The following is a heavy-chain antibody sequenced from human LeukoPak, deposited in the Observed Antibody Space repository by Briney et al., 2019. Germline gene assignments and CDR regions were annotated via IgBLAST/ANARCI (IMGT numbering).Heavy chain of an antibody. Sequence: SETLSLTCAVYGGSFSGYYWSWIRQPPGKGLGWIGEINHSGSTNYNPSLKSRVTISVDTSKNQFSLKLSSVTAADTAVYYCARGTALSDYYYMDVWGKGTTVTVSS. CDR3: ARGTALSDYYYMDV. CDR1: GGSFSGYY. J-gene: IGHJ6*03. CDR2: INHSGST. D-gene: IGHD2-2*01. V-gene: IGHV4-34*01.